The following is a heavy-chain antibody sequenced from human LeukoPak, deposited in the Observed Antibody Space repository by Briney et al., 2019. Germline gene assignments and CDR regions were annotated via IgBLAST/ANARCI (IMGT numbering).Heavy chain of an antibody. J-gene: IGHJ4*02. CDR2: IGGGGGDP. Sequence: HPGGSPRLSCAASGFTFSSYAMTWVRQAPGKGLEWVSAIGGGGGDPYYADSVKGQFTISRDNSKNTMYLQMNSLRVEDTAVYYCAKNGGNSYGTGHFDHWGQGILVTVSS. CDR3: AKNGGNSYGTGHFDH. CDR1: GFTFSSYA. D-gene: IGHD5-18*01. V-gene: IGHV3-23*01.